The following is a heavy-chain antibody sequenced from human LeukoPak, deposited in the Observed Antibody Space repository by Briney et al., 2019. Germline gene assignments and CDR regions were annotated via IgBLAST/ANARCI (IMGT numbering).Heavy chain of an antibody. CDR3: AKGRDGYNYRSFDY. Sequence: GGSLRLSCAASGFIFSSYWMSWVRQAPGKGLEWVANIKQDGSEKYYVDSVKGRFTISRDNAKNSLYLQMNSLRVEDTALYYCAKGRDGYNYRSFDYWGQGTLVTVSS. CDR2: IKQDGSEK. J-gene: IGHJ4*02. V-gene: IGHV3-7*01. D-gene: IGHD5-24*01. CDR1: GFIFSSYW.